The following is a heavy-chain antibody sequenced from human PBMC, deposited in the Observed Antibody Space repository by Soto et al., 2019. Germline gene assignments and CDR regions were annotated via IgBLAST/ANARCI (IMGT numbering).Heavy chain of an antibody. V-gene: IGHV3-30-3*01. Sequence: QVQLVESGGGVVQPGRSLRLSCAASGFTFSTHAMHWVRQAPGKGLEWLAVISYDGSVRYYADSVKGRFTISRDNSKNTLYLQMNNLRGGDTAVYYCARQNSGLAYYFDYWGQGTLVTVSS. CDR3: ARQNSGLAYYFDY. CDR1: GFTFSTHA. J-gene: IGHJ4*02. D-gene: IGHD6-19*01. CDR2: ISYDGSVR.